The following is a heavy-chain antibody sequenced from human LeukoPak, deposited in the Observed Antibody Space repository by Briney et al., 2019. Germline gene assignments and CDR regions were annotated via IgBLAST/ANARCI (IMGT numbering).Heavy chain of an antibody. CDR1: GFTFNAYS. D-gene: IGHD4-23*01. CDR2: ISSSNSYI. Sequence: PGGSLRLSCAASGFTFNAYSMNWVRQAPGKGLEWVSSISSSNSYIYYADSMKGRFTISRDNAKNSLYLQMNSLRADDTAVYYCARDKRGATVVTLYSYYYMDVWGKGTTVTISS. V-gene: IGHV3-21*01. CDR3: ARDKRGATVVTLYSYYYMDV. J-gene: IGHJ6*03.